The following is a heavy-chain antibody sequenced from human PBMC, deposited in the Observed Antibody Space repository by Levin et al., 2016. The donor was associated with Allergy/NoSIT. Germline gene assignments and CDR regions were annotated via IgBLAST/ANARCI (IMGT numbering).Heavy chain of an antibody. CDR3: AREPSHYYGSNAFDI. V-gene: IGHV3-64*01. J-gene: IGHJ3*02. D-gene: IGHD3-10*01. CDR2: ISSNGGST. Sequence: VRQAPGKGLEYVSAISSNGGSTYYANSVKGRFTISRDNSKNTLHLQMGSLRAEDMAVYYCAREPSHYYGSNAFDIWGQGTMVTVSS.